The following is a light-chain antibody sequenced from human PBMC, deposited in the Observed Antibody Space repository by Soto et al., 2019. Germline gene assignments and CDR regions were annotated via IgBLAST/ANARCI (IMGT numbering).Light chain of an antibody. V-gene: IGKV3-20*01. CDR2: GAS. CDR1: QSVSSNY. J-gene: IGKJ2*01. Sequence: EIVLTQSPGTLSSSPGERATLSCRASQSVSSNYLAWYQQKPRLAPRLLIYGASNRATGTPHGFSGSGSGADFTILIIRRVPEDFAVYYCLQYGSSPPVTFGQGTKLEIK. CDR3: LQYGSSPPVT.